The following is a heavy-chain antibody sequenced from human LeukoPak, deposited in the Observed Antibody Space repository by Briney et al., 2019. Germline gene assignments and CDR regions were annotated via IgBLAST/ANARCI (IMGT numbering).Heavy chain of an antibody. J-gene: IGHJ4*02. CDR3: ARVKGVIVLYYFDY. CDR2: IYHSGST. Sequence: SETLSLTCAVSSGSISSSNWWSWVRQPPGKGLEWIGEIYHSGSTNYNPSLKSRVTISVDKSKNQFSLKLSSVTAADTAVYYCARVKGVIVLYYFDYWGQGTLVTVSS. V-gene: IGHV4-4*02. CDR1: SGSISSSNW. D-gene: IGHD3-16*02.